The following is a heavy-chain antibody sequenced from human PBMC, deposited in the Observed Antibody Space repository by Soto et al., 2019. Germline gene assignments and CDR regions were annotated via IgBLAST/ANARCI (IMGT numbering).Heavy chain of an antibody. CDR1: GGSVSSGSYY. J-gene: IGHJ5*02. CDR3: ARGGTVVTPFGSPKNRFDP. V-gene: IGHV4-61*01. CDR2: IYYSGST. Sequence: PSETLSLTCTVSGGSVSSGSYYWSWIRQPPGKGLEWIGYIYYSGSTNYNPSLKSRVTISVDTSKNQFSLKLSSVTAADTAVYYCARGGTVVTPFGSPKNRFDPWGQGTLVTVSS. D-gene: IGHD2-21*02.